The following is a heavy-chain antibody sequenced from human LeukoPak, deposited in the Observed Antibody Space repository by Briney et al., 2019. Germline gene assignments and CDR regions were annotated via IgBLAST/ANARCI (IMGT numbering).Heavy chain of an antibody. CDR2: ISYDGSNK. D-gene: IGHD6-19*01. Sequence: GRSLRLSCAASGFTFSSYAMHWVRQAPGKGLEWVAVISYDGSNKYYADSVKGRFTISRDNSKNTLYLQMNSLRAEDTAVYYCAREFAGVAGADTYGMDVWGQGTTVTVSS. J-gene: IGHJ6*02. CDR3: AREFAGVAGADTYGMDV. CDR1: GFTFSSYA. V-gene: IGHV3-30-3*01.